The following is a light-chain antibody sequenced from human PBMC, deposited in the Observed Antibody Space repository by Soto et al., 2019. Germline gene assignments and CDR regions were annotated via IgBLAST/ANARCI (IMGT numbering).Light chain of an antibody. CDR1: SSNIGAGYD. CDR3: QSYDSSLSGHV. J-gene: IGLJ1*01. V-gene: IGLV1-40*01. CDR2: GNS. Sequence: QSVLTQPPSVSGAPGQRVTISCTGSSSNIGAGYDVHWYQQLPGTAPKLLIYGNSNRPSGVPDRFSGSKCGTSASLAITGLQAEDEADYYCQSYDSSLSGHVFGTGTKVT.